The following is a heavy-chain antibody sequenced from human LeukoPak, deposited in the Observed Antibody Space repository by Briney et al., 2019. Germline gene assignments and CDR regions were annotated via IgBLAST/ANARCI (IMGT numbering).Heavy chain of an antibody. J-gene: IGHJ4*02. CDR3: ARSGGDWDFDY. CDR1: GFTFNDHA. V-gene: IGHV3-9*01. Sequence: GRSLRLSCAASGFTFNDHAMYWVRQAPGKGLEWVSGINWNSDNIGYADSVKGRFTISRDNAKNSLYLQMNSLRTEDTAVFYCARSGGDWDFDYWGQGILVTVSS. D-gene: IGHD2-21*02. CDR2: INWNSDNI.